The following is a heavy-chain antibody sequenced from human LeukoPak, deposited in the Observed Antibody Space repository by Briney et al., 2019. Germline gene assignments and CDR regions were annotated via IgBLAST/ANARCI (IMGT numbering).Heavy chain of an antibody. J-gene: IGHJ4*02. CDR1: GGTFSSYA. D-gene: IGHD2-2*01. Sequence: SVKVSCKASGGTFSSYAISWVRQAPGQGLEWMGRIIPILGIANYAQKFQGRVTITADKSTSTAYMELSSLRFEDTAVYYCARENSFIVVVPAAIHPFDYWGQGTLVTVSS. V-gene: IGHV1-69*04. CDR3: ARENSFIVVVPAAIHPFDY. CDR2: IIPILGIA.